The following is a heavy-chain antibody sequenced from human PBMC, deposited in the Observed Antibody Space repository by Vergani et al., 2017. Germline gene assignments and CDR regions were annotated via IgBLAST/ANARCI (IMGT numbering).Heavy chain of an antibody. V-gene: IGHV4-59*01. J-gene: IGHJ4*02. CDR2: IYYSGST. CDR3: ARDQSGYNY. CDR1: GGSISSYY. D-gene: IGHD5-12*01. Sequence: QVQLQESGPGLVKPSETLSLTCTVSGGSISSYYWSWIRQPPGKGLEWIGYIYYSGSTNYNPSLKSRVTLSVDTSKNQFSLKLSSVTAADTAVYYCARDQSGYNYWGQGTLVTVSS.